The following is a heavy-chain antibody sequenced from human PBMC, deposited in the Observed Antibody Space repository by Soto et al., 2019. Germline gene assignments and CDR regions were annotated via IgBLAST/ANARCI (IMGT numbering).Heavy chain of an antibody. CDR1: GGSINSYY. V-gene: IGHV4-59*01. CDR3: ARENSGWYYFDY. D-gene: IGHD6-19*01. CDR2: IYYSGST. J-gene: IGHJ4*02. Sequence: SETLPLTCSVSGGSINSYYWSWIRQPPGKELEWIGHIYYSGSTNYSPSLNSRMTISIDTSKKQFSLKLNSVTAADTAVYYCARENSGWYYFDYWGLGTLVTVSS.